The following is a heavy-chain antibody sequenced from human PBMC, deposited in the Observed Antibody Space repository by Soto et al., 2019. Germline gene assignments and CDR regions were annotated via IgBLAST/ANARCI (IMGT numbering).Heavy chain of an antibody. CDR1: GFTFSSYW. V-gene: IGHV3-74*03. CDR2: IDSDGRST. CDR3: VRDYDSSGFYSGH. J-gene: IGHJ4*02. D-gene: IGHD3-22*01. Sequence: LRLSCAASGFTFSSYWMHWVRQSPGKGLVWVSQIDSDGRSTTYADTVKGRFTVSRDNAKNKLFLQMNSLRAEDTAVYYCVRDYDSSGFYSGHWGQGTLVTVSS.